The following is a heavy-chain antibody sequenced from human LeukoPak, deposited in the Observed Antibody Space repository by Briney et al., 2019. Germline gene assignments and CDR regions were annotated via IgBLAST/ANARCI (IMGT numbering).Heavy chain of an antibody. CDR3: ARAGRDGRPWAPTWYFDL. J-gene: IGHJ2*01. CDR2: IYYSGST. D-gene: IGHD5-24*01. Sequence: SETLSLTCTVSGGSISSYYWSCIRQPPGQELEYFGYIYYSGSTNYNASLKSRVTISVDTSKNQFSLKLSSVTAADTAVYYCARAGRDGRPWAPTWYFDLWGRGTLVTVSS. V-gene: IGHV4-59*01. CDR1: GGSISSYY.